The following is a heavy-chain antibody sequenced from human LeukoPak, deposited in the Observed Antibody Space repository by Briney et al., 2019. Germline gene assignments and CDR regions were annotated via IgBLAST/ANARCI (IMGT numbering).Heavy chain of an antibody. CDR1: GFTFSDHY. D-gene: IGHD2-21*02. J-gene: IGHJ6*02. Sequence: GGSLTLSCADCGFTFSDHYMIGMRCFTGEGGEGVSYISQTACFTTYAHPVWGGLTISKDNAKNSLYLQMHSLRADDTAVYYCARDRWTPAVTAWLGLYYYYGMDVWGQGTTVTVSS. V-gene: IGHV3-11*06. CDR2: ISQTACFT. CDR3: ARDRWTPAVTAWLGLYYYYGMDV.